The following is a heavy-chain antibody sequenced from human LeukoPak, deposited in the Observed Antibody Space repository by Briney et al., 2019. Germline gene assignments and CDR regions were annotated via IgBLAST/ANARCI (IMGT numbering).Heavy chain of an antibody. J-gene: IGHJ4*02. Sequence: GGSLRLSCAASGFTFSSYSMNWVRQAPGKGLEWVSYISSSSSTIYYADSVKGRFTISRDNAKNSLYLQMNSLRAEDTAVYYCARGNLYYDSSGFDYWGQGTLVTVSS. V-gene: IGHV3-48*01. D-gene: IGHD3-22*01. CDR2: ISSSSSTI. CDR3: ARGNLYYDSSGFDY. CDR1: GFTFSSYS.